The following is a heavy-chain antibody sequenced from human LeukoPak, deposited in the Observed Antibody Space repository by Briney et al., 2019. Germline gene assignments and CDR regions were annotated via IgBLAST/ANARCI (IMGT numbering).Heavy chain of an antibody. Sequence: SETLSLTCTVSGGSISSGGCYWSWIRQPPGKGLEWIEYTYYSGSTYYNPSLKSRVTISVDTSKNQFSLKLSSVTAADTAVYYCAREGGSGSMDYWGQGTLVTVSS. V-gene: IGHV4-30-4*01. CDR3: AREGGSGSMDY. D-gene: IGHD3-22*01. CDR2: TYYSGST. J-gene: IGHJ4*02. CDR1: GGSISSGGCY.